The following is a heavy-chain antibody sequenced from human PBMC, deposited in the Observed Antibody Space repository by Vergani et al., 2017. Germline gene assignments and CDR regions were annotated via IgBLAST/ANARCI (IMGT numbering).Heavy chain of an antibody. J-gene: IGHJ3*01. D-gene: IGHD1-26*01. CDR3: ARRAERWEALLRDDFDV. CDR2: INHSGTI. Sequence: QVQLQQWGPGLLKPSETLSLTCAVYGGSLSGYYWSWIRLAPGKGLEWIGEINHSGTINYNPTLKSPFNVSIDTSRAHFSLKLRSVSAADTAVYFCARRAERWEALLRDDFDVWGQGTFVTVS. CDR1: GGSLSGYY. V-gene: IGHV4-34*01.